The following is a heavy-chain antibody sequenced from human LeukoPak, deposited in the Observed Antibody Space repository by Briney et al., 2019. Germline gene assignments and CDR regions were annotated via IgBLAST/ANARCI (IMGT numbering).Heavy chain of an antibody. J-gene: IGHJ3*02. V-gene: IGHV4-59*01. D-gene: IGHD3-3*01. CDR3: ARGGYDFWSGHGAFDI. CDR1: GGSISSYY. CDR2: IYYSGST. Sequence: SETLSLTCTVSGGSISSYYWSWIRQPPGKGLEWIGYIYYSGSTNYNPSLKSRVTISVDTSKNQFSLKLSSVTAADTAVYYCARGGYDFWSGHGAFDIWGQGTMVTVSS.